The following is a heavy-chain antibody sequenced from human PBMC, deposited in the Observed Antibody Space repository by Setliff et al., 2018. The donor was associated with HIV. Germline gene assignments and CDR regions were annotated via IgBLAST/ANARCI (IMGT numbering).Heavy chain of an antibody. CDR1: GGSISTNNW. CDR2: ISHTGGT. V-gene: IGHV4-4*02. CDR3: MRDRGAGSYSGFDY. Sequence: SETLSLTCAVSGGSISTNNWWNRVRQSPEKGLEWLGEISHTGGTNYNPSLKSRLTISVDKSKNQVSLQLSSATAADTAVYYCMRDRGAGSYSGFDYWGKGTLVTVSS. J-gene: IGHJ4*02. D-gene: IGHD3-10*01.